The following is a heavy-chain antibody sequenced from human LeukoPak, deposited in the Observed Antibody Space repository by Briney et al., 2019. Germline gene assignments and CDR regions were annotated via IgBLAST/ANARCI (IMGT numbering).Heavy chain of an antibody. CDR2: IRGSGDTT. V-gene: IGHV3-23*01. CDR3: ATSTY. CDR1: GFTFSSYD. D-gene: IGHD2-2*01. J-gene: IGHJ4*02. Sequence: GGSLSLSCAASGFTFSSYDMSWVRQAPGKGLEWVSSIRGSGDTTYYADSVKGRFTISRDNAKNSLYLQMNSLRAEDTAVYYCATSTYWGQGTLVTVSS.